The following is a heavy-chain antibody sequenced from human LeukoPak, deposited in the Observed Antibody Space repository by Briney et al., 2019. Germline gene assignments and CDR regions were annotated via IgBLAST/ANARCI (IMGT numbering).Heavy chain of an antibody. J-gene: IGHJ5*02. CDR1: GFTFSSYS. V-gene: IGHV3-21*01. Sequence: PGGSLRLSCAASGFTFSSYSMNWVRQAPGKGLEWVSSISSSSSYIYYADSVKGRFTISRDNAKNSLYLQMNSLRAEDTAVYYCARVRATVTTFDPWGQGTLVTVSS. D-gene: IGHD4-17*01. CDR2: ISSSSSYI. CDR3: ARVRATVTTFDP.